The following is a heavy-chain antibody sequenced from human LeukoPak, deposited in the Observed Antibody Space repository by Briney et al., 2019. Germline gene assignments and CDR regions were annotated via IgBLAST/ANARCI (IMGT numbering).Heavy chain of an antibody. CDR2: IYYSGST. Sequence: PSETLSLTCTVSGSSISSYYWSWIRQPPGKGLEWIGYIYYSGSTNYNPSLKSRVTISVDTSKNQFSLKLSSVTAADTAVYYCVRVDGYNSRWYFDLWGRGTLVTVSS. CDR3: VRVDGYNSRWYFDL. CDR1: GSSISSYY. J-gene: IGHJ2*01. D-gene: IGHD5-24*01. V-gene: IGHV4-59*01.